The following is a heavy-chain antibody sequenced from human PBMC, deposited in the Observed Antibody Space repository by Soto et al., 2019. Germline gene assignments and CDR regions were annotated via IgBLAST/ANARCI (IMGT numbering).Heavy chain of an antibody. CDR1: GFTFSDYY. V-gene: IGHV3-11*01. D-gene: IGHD4-17*01. J-gene: IGHJ4*02. Sequence: LSLSCASSGFTFSDYYMSWIRQAPGKGLEWVSYISSSGSTIYYADSVKGRFTISRDNAKNSLYLQMNSLRAKDTAVYYCARDSDYGGYFDYWGQGTLVTVSS. CDR3: ARDSDYGGYFDY. CDR2: ISSSGSTI.